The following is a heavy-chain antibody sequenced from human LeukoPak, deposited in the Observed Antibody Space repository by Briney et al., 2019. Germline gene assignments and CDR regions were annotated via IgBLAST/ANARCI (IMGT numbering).Heavy chain of an antibody. CDR3: ALIPYCTTITCYFFDY. CDR2: IYYSGST. D-gene: IGHD2-8*01. CDR1: GGSISSSSYH. J-gene: IGHJ4*02. Sequence: SETLSLTCTVSGGSISSSSYHWGWIRQPPGKGLEWIGSIYYSGSTYYNPSLKSRVTISVDTSKNQFSLKLSSVTAADTAVYYCALIPYCTTITCYFFDYWGQGTLVTVSS. V-gene: IGHV4-39*07.